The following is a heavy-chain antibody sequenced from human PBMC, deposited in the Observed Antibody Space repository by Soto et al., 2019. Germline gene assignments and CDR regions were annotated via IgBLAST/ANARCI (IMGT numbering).Heavy chain of an antibody. Sequence: SETLSLTCTVSGGSISSYYWSWIRQPPGKGLEWIGYIYYSGSTNYNPSLKSRATISVDTSKNQFSLKLSSVTAADTAVYYCARFPYFTNGVCYTRYYYMDVWGKGTTVTVSS. CDR1: GGSISSYY. CDR2: IYYSGST. V-gene: IGHV4-59*01. D-gene: IGHD2-8*01. CDR3: ARFPYFTNGVCYTRYYYMDV. J-gene: IGHJ6*03.